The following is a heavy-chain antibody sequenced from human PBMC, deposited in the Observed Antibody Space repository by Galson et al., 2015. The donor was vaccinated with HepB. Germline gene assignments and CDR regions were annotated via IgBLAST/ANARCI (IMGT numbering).Heavy chain of an antibody. CDR1: EFTFSNYW. J-gene: IGHJ6*02. Sequence: SLRLSCAASEFTFSNYWMNWVRQAPGKGLEWVANINPDGSEKSYVASLKGRFTISRDNSKNSVYLQMDSLRAEDTAIYYCARRISLVRGIITRPDYYYGMDVWGRGTTVTVAS. CDR2: INPDGSEK. CDR3: ARRISLVRGIITRPDYYYGMDV. V-gene: IGHV3-7*03. D-gene: IGHD3-10*01.